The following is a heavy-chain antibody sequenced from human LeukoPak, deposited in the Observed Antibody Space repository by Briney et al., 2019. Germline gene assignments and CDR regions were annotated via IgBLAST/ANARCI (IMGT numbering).Heavy chain of an antibody. CDR3: ARASDSSGYFQAFDI. D-gene: IGHD3-22*01. CDR1: SGSISSYY. CDR2: IYYSGST. J-gene: IGHJ3*02. Sequence: SETLSLTSTVSSGSISSYYWGWIPQRPGKGLEWIGDIYYSGSTNYNTSLKSRVTISVDTSNNQFSLKLSSVTAADTAIYYCARASDSSGYFQAFDIWGQGTMVTVSS. V-gene: IGHV4-59*01.